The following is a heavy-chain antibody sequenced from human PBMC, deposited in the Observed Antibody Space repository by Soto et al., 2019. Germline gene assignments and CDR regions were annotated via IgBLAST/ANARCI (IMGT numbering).Heavy chain of an antibody. CDR3: AKDGIQRWTYLHY. CDR1: AFTFSSYA. V-gene: IGHV3-23*01. Sequence: EVQLLESGGGLVQPGGSLRLSCAASAFTFSSYAMTWVRQAPGKGLEWVSAISSTGGSTYYADSVKGRFTISRDNSKNTLYLQMNSLRAEDTAVYFCAKDGIQRWTYLHYWGQGTRVTVSS. CDR2: ISSTGGST. J-gene: IGHJ4*02. D-gene: IGHD5-18*01.